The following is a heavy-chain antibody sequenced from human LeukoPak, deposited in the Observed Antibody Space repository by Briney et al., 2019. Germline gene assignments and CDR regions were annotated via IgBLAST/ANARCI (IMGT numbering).Heavy chain of an antibody. CDR3: ASTLGIVVVTPLVDAFDI. J-gene: IGHJ3*02. D-gene: IGHD3-22*01. CDR2: FDPEDGET. V-gene: IGHV1-24*01. CDR1: GYTLTELS. Sequence: ASVTVSCTVSGYTLTELSMHWVRQAPGKGLEWMGGFDPEDGETIYAQKFQGRVTMTEDTSTDTAYMELSSLRSEDTAVYYCASTLGIVVVTPLVDAFDIWGQGTMVTVSS.